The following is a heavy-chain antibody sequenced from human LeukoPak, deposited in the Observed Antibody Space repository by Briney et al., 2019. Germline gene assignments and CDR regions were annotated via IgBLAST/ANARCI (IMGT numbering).Heavy chain of an antibody. V-gene: IGHV3-7*01. D-gene: IGHD5-24*01. Sequence: GGSLRLSCVGSGFTFRNHWVNWVRQSPRKGLEWVANIKPDGIDKYYVDSARGRFTVSRDNAKNSAFLQTNSLRAEDTAIYYCATISAQTFDIWGQGTLVSVSS. CDR3: ATISAQTFDI. CDR1: GFTFRNHW. J-gene: IGHJ3*02. CDR2: IKPDGIDK.